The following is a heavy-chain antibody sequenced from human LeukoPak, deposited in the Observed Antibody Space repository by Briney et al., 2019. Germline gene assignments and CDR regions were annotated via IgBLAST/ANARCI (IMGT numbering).Heavy chain of an antibody. Sequence: ASVKVSCKASGYTFTSYYMHWVRQAPGQGLEWMGWINPNSGGTNYAQKFQGRVTMTRDTSISTAYMELSRLRSDDTAVYYCARDYCSSTSCPVGDYWGQGTLATVSS. J-gene: IGHJ4*02. V-gene: IGHV1-2*02. CDR3: ARDYCSSTSCPVGDY. D-gene: IGHD2-2*01. CDR2: INPNSGGT. CDR1: GYTFTSYY.